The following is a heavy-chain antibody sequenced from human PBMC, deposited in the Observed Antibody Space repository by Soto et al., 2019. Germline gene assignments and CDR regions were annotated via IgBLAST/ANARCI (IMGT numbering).Heavy chain of an antibody. CDR3: ARELTMVRGVIYYYYGMDV. J-gene: IGHJ6*02. D-gene: IGHD3-10*01. CDR1: GGSISSGDYY. V-gene: IGHV4-30-4*01. CDR2: IYYSGST. Sequence: SETLSLTCTVSGGSISSGDYYWSWIRQPPGKGLEWIGYIYYSGSTYYNPSLKSRVTISVDTSKNQFSLKLSSVTAADTAVYYCARELTMVRGVIYYYYGMDVWGQGTTVTVSS.